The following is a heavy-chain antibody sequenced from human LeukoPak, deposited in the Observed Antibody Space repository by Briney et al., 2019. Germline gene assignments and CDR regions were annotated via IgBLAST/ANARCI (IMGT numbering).Heavy chain of an antibody. V-gene: IGHV3-11*01. D-gene: IGHD3-3*01. CDR2: ISSSGSTI. Sequence: GGSLRLSCAASGFTFSDYYMSWIRQAPGKGLEWVSYISSSGSTIYYADSVKGRFTISRDNAKNSLYLQMNSLRAEDTAVYYLSRVVPYNTDYHFWGPPYQHFIGGWGKRTTVTVSS. J-gene: IGHJ6*03. CDR1: GFTFSDYY. CDR3: SRVVPYNTDYHFWGPPYQHFIGG.